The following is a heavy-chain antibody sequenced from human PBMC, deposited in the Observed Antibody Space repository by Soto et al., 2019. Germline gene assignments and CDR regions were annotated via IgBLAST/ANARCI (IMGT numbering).Heavy chain of an antibody. V-gene: IGHV5-10-1*01. J-gene: IGHJ6*02. CDR2: IDPSDSYT. Sequence: ESLKISCKGSGYSFTSYWISWVRQMPGKGLEWMGRIDPSDSYTNYSPSFQGHVTISADKSISTAHLQWSSLKASDTAMYYCARQGAAAAHYYYYGMDVWGQGTTVTVSS. D-gene: IGHD6-13*01. CDR1: GYSFTSYW. CDR3: ARQGAAAAHYYYYGMDV.